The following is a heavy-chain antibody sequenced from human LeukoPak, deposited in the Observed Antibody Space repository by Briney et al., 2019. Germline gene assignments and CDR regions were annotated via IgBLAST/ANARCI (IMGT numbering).Heavy chain of an antibody. CDR1: GGSISSSDYY. CDR3: ARDFRDIVVVPAAPPRYYYYYMDV. CDR2: IYYSGST. J-gene: IGHJ6*03. V-gene: IGHV4-30-4*08. Sequence: PSQTLSLTCTVSGGSISSSDYYWSWIRQPPGKGLEWIGYIYYSGSTYYNPSLKSRVTISVDTSKNQFSLKLSSVTAADTAVYYCARDFRDIVVVPAAPPRYYYYYMDVWGKGTTVTVSS. D-gene: IGHD2-2*01.